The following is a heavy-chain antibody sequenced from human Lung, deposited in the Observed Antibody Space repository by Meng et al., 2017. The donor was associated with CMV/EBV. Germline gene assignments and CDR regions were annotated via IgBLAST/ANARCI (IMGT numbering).Heavy chain of an antibody. V-gene: IGHV4-31*03. CDR2: IYYSGST. D-gene: IGHD4-17*01. J-gene: IGHJ5*02. CDR3: ARTNYGDYNWFDP. CDR1: GCSISSGGFY. Sequence: GQRQESGHVLLKPSQPLSLTCTASGCSISSGGFYWSWIRQHPGKGLEWIGYIYYSGSTYYNPSLRSRVAISIDTSKNQFSLKLTSVTAADTAVYFCARTNYGDYNWFDPWGQGTLVTVSS.